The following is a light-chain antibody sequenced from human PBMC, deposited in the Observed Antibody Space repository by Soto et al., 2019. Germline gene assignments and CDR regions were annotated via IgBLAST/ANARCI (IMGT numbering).Light chain of an antibody. CDR1: SGHRSYT. Sequence: QLVLTQSPSASASLGASVKLTCTLSSGHRSYTIAWHQQLPEKGPRYLMTLHSDGSHRKGDGIPDRFSGSSSGAERYLIISSLQSEDEADYYCQTWGTGYVVFGGGTKLTVL. V-gene: IGLV4-69*01. J-gene: IGLJ2*01. CDR2: LHSDGSH. CDR3: QTWGTGYVV.